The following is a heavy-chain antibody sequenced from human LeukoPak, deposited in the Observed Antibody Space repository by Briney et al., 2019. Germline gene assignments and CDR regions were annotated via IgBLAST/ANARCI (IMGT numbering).Heavy chain of an antibody. J-gene: IGHJ6*02. CDR1: GGTFSSYT. Sequence: ASVKVSCKASGGTFSSYTISWVRQAPGQGLEWMGWINPNSGGTNYAQKFQGRVTMTRDTSISTAYMELSRLRSDDTAVYYCASGLRSFYGMDVWGQGTTVTVSS. CDR3: ASGLRSFYGMDV. CDR2: INPNSGGT. V-gene: IGHV1-2*02. D-gene: IGHD4-17*01.